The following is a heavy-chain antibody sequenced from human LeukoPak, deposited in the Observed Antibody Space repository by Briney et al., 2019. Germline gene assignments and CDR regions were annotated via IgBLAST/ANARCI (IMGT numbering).Heavy chain of an antibody. Sequence: SVKVSCKASGGTFSSYAISWVRQAPGQGLEWMGGIIPIFGTANYAQKFQGRVTITADESTSTAYMELSSLRSEDTAVYYCANTYYYGSGSYYPFDPWGQGTLVTVSS. J-gene: IGHJ5*02. CDR1: GGTFSSYA. CDR2: IIPIFGTA. CDR3: ANTYYYGSGSYYPFDP. D-gene: IGHD3-10*01. V-gene: IGHV1-69*13.